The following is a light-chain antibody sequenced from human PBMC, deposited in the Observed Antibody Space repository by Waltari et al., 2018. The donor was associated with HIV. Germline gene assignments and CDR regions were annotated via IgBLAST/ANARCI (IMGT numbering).Light chain of an antibody. V-gene: IGLV1-44*01. CDR2: SNP. CDR1: SSNIGGNT. CDR3: ASRDDSLNGPV. Sequence: QSVLTQPPSASGTPGQRVTISCSGSSSNIGGNTVNWYQHLPGTAPKLLIYSNPQVPAGVPDRVSGSKSGTSASLAISGLQSEDEADYYCASRDDSLNGPVFGRGTKLTVL. J-gene: IGLJ2*01.